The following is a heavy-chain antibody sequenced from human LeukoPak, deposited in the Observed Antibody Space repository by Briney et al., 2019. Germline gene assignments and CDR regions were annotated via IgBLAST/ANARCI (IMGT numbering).Heavy chain of an antibody. CDR3: AREWFDSDWL. V-gene: IGHV3-48*02. J-gene: IGHJ4*02. Sequence: PGGSVRLSCAASGCTFSGYSMTWVRQAPGKGLEWVSYISHNSGAIYYADSVKGRFTIPRDNAEDSLYLHMNTLRDEDTAVYYCAREWFDSDWLWGQETLVTVSS. CDR1: GCTFSGYS. D-gene: IGHD3-9*01. CDR2: ISHNSGAI.